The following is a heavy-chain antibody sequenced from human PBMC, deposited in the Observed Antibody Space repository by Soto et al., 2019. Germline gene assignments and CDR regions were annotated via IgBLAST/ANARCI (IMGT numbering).Heavy chain of an antibody. Sequence: EASVKVSCKASGYTFTSYGISWVRQAPGQGLEWMGWISAYNGNTNYAQKLQGRVTMTTDTSTSTAYMELRSLRSDDTAVYYCASSVTMVRGVMNGYYYYGMDVWGQGTTVTVSS. D-gene: IGHD3-10*01. CDR2: ISAYNGNT. CDR3: ASSVTMVRGVMNGYYYYGMDV. CDR1: GYTFTSYG. V-gene: IGHV1-18*01. J-gene: IGHJ6*02.